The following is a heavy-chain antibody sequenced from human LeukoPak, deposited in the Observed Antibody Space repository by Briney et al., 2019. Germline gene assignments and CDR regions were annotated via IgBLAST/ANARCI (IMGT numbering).Heavy chain of an antibody. CDR2: IRYDGNNK. V-gene: IGHV3-30*02. CDR3: ARITMVRGVTQFDP. D-gene: IGHD3-10*01. Sequence: PGGSLRLSCAASGFTFSSYGMHWVRQAPGKGLEWVAFIRYDGNNKYYADSVKGRFTISRDNSKNTLYLQMNSLRAEDTAVYYCARITMVRGVTQFDPWGQGTLVTVSS. CDR1: GFTFSSYG. J-gene: IGHJ5*02.